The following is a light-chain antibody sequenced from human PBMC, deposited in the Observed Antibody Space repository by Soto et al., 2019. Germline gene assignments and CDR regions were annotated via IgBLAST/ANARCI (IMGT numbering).Light chain of an antibody. CDR1: QSVSKY. CDR3: QQRSNWPQIT. J-gene: IGKJ4*01. Sequence: IVLTQSPATLSLSPGERATISCRASQSVSKYLAWYQQKPGQAPRLLIHDASNRATGIPARFSGSGSGTDFTLTISSLEPEDFGVYYCQQRSNWPQITFGGGTKVEIK. CDR2: DAS. V-gene: IGKV3-11*01.